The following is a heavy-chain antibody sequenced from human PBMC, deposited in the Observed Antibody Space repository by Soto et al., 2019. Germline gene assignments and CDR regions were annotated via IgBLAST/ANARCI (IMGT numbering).Heavy chain of an antibody. CDR1: GFTFSSYA. V-gene: IGHV3-23*01. CDR3: ARPYSSSWYAFAY. CDR2: ISGSCGST. D-gene: IGHD6-13*01. Sequence: GGSLRLSCAASGFTFSSYALSWVRQAPGKGLEWVSAISGSCGSTYYADSVKGRFTISRDNSKNTLYLQMSSLRADDTAVYYCARPYSSSWYAFAYWGQGTLVTVPS. J-gene: IGHJ4*02.